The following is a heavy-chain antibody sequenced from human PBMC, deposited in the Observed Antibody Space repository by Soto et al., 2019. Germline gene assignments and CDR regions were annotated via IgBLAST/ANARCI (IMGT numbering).Heavy chain of an antibody. Sequence: QVQLVQSGAEVKEPGSSVKVSCKASGGGNLRDYRTTWVRRAPGQGLEWMGGIIPKLGSATYAQNFQGRVTVTADESMNTVYRELRSLRSDDTPVYYCARGGDSYNFGAVYWGQGPPVTVSS. CDR3: ARGGDSYNFGAVY. V-gene: IGHV1-69*01. J-gene: IGHJ4*02. CDR1: GGGNLRDYR. D-gene: IGHD2-21*01. CDR2: IIPKLGSA.